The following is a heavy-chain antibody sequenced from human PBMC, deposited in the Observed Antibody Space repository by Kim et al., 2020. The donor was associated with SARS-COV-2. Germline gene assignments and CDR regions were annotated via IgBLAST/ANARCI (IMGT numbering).Heavy chain of an antibody. Sequence: SVKVSCKASGFTFTSSAVQWVRQARGQRLEWIGWIVVGSGNTNYAQKFQERVTITRDMSTSTAYMELSSLRSEDTAVYYCAAVGIAAAGTGLDYYYYGMDVWGQGTTVTVSS. CDR1: GFTFTSSA. D-gene: IGHD6-13*01. J-gene: IGHJ6*02. CDR2: IVVGSGNT. V-gene: IGHV1-58*01. CDR3: AAVGIAAAGTGLDYYYYGMDV.